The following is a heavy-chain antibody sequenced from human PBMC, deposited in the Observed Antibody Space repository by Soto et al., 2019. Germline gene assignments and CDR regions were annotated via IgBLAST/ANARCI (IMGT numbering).Heavy chain of an antibody. CDR3: ARGPGWDFADYYYYGMDV. V-gene: IGHV1-2*04. CDR2: INPNSGGT. Sequence: ASVKVSCKASGYTFTGYYMHWVRQAPGQGLEWMGWINPNSGGTNYAQKFQGWVTMTRDTSISTAYMELSRLRSDDTAVYYFARGPGWDFADYYYYGMDVWGQGTTVTV. D-gene: IGHD1-26*01. J-gene: IGHJ6*02. CDR1: GYTFTGYY.